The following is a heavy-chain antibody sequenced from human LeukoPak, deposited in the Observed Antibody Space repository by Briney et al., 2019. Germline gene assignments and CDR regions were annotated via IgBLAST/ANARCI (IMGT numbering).Heavy chain of an antibody. J-gene: IGHJ4*02. V-gene: IGHV4-4*09. D-gene: IGHD6-19*01. CDR3: VQTTGWPGFDY. CDR1: GVSISRFY. Sequence: SETLSLICTTSGVSISRFYWSWVRQPPGKGLEWIANIYNGVPTFFNPSLKRRATISVDKSKGQFSLQLASVTAADTAVYYCVQTTGWPGFDYWGQGILVTVSS. CDR2: IYNGVPT.